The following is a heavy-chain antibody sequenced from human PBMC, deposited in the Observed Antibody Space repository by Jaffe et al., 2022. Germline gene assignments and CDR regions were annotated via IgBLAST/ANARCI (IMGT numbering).Heavy chain of an antibody. CDR1: GFTFSSYE. V-gene: IGHV3-48*03. CDR2: ISSSGSTI. Sequence: EVQLVESGGGLVQPGGSLRLSCAASGFTFSSYEMNWVRQAPGKGLEWVSYISSSGSTIYYADSVKGRFTISRDNAKNSLYLQMNSLRAEDTAVYYCASLGFGGYCSSTSCPDYWGQGTLVTVSS. D-gene: IGHD2-2*01. J-gene: IGHJ4*02. CDR3: ASLGFGGYCSSTSCPDY.